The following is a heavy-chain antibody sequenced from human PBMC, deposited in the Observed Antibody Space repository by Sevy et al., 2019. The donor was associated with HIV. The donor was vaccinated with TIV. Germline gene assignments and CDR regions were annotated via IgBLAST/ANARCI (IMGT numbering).Heavy chain of an antibody. CDR3: AAVGASRGYFDI. D-gene: IGHD1-26*01. Sequence: EGSLRLSCVASGFTFGDHYMDWVRQAPGKGLEWVGRIRNKVKSYTTEYAASVKGRFIVSRDDSKKSLYLQMNSLKTEDTAVYYCAAVGASRGYFDIWGRGTLVTVSS. CDR2: IRNKVKSYTT. V-gene: IGHV3-72*01. CDR1: GFTFGDHY. J-gene: IGHJ2*01.